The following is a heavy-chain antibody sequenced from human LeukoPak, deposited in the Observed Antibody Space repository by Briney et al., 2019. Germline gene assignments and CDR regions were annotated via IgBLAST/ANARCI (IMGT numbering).Heavy chain of an antibody. J-gene: IGHJ4*02. D-gene: IGHD2-2*01. CDR2: ISYSGST. V-gene: IGHV4-39*01. CDR3: ARQAPAANYFDY. Sequence: SETLSLTCTVSDDSISSSTYYWGWIRQPPGEGLEWIGSISYSGSTYYNPSLNSRVTISVDTSKNQFSLKVNSVTAADTAVYYRARQAPAANYFDYWGQGTLVTVSS. CDR1: DDSISSSTYY.